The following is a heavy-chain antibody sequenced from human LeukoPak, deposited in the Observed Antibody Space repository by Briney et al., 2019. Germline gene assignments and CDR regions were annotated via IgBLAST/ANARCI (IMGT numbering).Heavy chain of an antibody. CDR2: ISYDGSNK. J-gene: IGHJ4*02. V-gene: IGHV3-30*04. CDR3: ARGIAVAGGPSFDY. CDR1: GFTFSSYA. Sequence: GGSLRLSCAASGFTFSSYAMHWVRQAPGKGLEWVAVISYDGSNKYYADSVKGRFTISRDNSKNTLYLQMNSLRAEDTAVYYCARGIAVAGGPSFDYWGQGTLVTVSS. D-gene: IGHD6-19*01.